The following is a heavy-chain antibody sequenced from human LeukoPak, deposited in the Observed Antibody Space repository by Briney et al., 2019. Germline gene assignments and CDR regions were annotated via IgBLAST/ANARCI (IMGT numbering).Heavy chain of an antibody. V-gene: IGHV1-69*13. CDR3: ARDQIFGVVALFDP. J-gene: IGHJ5*02. CDR1: GGTFSSYA. Sequence: ASVKVSCKASGGTFSSYAISWVRQAPGQGLEWMGGSIPIFGTANYAQKFQGRVTITADESTSTAYMELSSLRSEDTAVYYCARDQIFGVVALFDPWGQGTLVTVSS. CDR2: SIPIFGTA. D-gene: IGHD3-3*01.